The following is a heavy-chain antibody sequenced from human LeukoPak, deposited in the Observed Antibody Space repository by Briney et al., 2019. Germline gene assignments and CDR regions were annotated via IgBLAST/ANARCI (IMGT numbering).Heavy chain of an antibody. CDR1: GGYLRGYY. Sequence: SETLSLTRAVYGGYLRGYYWSWIRQPPGKGLEWIGEINHSGSTNYNPSLKSRVTISVDTSKNQCSLKLSSVTAADTAVYYCARGRIGLVYWGQGTLVTVSS. V-gene: IGHV4-34*01. CDR3: ARGRIGLVY. D-gene: IGHD1-26*01. J-gene: IGHJ4*02. CDR2: INHSGST.